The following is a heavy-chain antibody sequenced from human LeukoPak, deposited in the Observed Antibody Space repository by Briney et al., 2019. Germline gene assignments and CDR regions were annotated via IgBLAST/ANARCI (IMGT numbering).Heavy chain of an antibody. CDR2: IIPILGIA. J-gene: IGHJ6*03. CDR1: GGTFSSYA. V-gene: IGHV1-69*04. Sequence: SVKVSCKASGGTFSSYAISWVRQAPGQGLEWMGRIIPILGIANYAQKFQGRVTITTDESTSTAYMELSSLRSEDTAVYYCARGQGASVYQLLWAMDVWGKGTTVTVSS. CDR3: ARGQGASVYQLLWAMDV. D-gene: IGHD2-2*01.